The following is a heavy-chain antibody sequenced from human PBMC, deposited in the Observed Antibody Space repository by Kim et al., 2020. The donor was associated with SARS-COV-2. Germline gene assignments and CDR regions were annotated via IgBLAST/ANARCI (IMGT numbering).Heavy chain of an antibody. CDR1: GFTFSSYG. CDR2: ISYDGSNK. V-gene: IGHV3-33*05. D-gene: IGHD5-12*01. CDR3: ARGGTSGYDDPALFDY. J-gene: IGHJ4*01. Sequence: GGSLRLSCAASGFTFSSYGMHWVRQAPGKGLEWVAVISYDGSNKYYADSVKGRFTISRDNSKNTLYLQMNSLRAEDTAVYYCARGGTSGYDDPALFDYWG.